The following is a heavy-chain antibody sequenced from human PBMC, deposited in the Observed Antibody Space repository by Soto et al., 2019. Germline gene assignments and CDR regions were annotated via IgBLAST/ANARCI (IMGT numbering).Heavy chain of an antibody. J-gene: IGHJ5*02. CDR1: GYTFTSHD. CDR2: MNPNSGHT. D-gene: IGHD2-2*01. V-gene: IGHV1-8*01. CDR3: ASDMSTT. Sequence: GASVKVSCKASGYTFTSHDINWMRQTTGQGLEWMGWMNPNSGHTNYAQNFQGRVTMTRDTSINTAYMELTNLRSEDTAIYYCASDMSTTWGQGTLVTVSS.